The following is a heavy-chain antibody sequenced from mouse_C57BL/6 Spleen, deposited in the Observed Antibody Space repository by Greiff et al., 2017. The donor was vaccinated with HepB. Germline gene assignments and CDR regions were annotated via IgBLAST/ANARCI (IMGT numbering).Heavy chain of an antibody. CDR2: IDPSDSYT. CDR3: ARWSGTGY. Sequence: QVQLQQPGAELVRPGTSVKLSCKASGYTFTSYWMHWVKQRPGQGLEWIGVIDPSDSYTNYNQKFKGKATLTVDTSSSTAYMQLSSLTSEDSAVYYCARWSGTGYWGQGTTLTVSS. J-gene: IGHJ2*01. CDR1: GYTFTSYW. D-gene: IGHD4-1*01. V-gene: IGHV1-59*01.